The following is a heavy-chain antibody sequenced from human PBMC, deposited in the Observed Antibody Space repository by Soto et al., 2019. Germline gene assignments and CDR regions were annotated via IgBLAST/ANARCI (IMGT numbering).Heavy chain of an antibody. CDR3: AASYYYDRSGYYQPPYYGMDF. V-gene: IGHV1-58*02. J-gene: IGHJ6*02. CDR2: IVVGSGNT. D-gene: IGHD3-22*01. CDR1: GFAFTSSA. Sequence: ASVKVSCKASGFAFTSSAMQWVRQARGQRLERIGWIVVGSGNTNYAQKFQERVTITRDMSTSTAYMELSSLRSEDTAVYYCAASYYYDRSGYYQPPYYGMDFWGQGTTVTVSS.